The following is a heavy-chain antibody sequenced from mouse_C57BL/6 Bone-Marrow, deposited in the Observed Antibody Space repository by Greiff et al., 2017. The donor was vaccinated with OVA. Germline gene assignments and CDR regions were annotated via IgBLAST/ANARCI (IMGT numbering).Heavy chain of an antibody. V-gene: IGHV1-19*01. J-gene: IGHJ4*01. CDR2: INPYNGGT. D-gene: IGHD1-1*01. CDR3: ARSFITTVSYAMDY. Sequence: EVQLQQSGPVLVKPGASVKMSCKASGYTFTDYYMNWVKQSHGKSLEWIGVINPYNGGTSYNQKFKGKATLTVDKSSSTAYMELNSLTSEDSAVYYCARSFITTVSYAMDYWGQGTSVTVSS. CDR1: GYTFTDYY.